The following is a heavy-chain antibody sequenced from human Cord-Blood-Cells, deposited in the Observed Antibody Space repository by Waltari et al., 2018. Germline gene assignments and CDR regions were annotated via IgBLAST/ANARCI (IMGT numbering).Heavy chain of an antibody. D-gene: IGHD2-2*02. CDR2: IYYSGST. CDR3: ASSRGDIVVVPAAIHWFDP. J-gene: IGHJ5*02. Sequence: QLQLQESGPGLVKPSETLSLTCTVSGGSISSSSYYWGWIRQPPGKGLEWIGSIYYSGSTYYHPSLKSRVTISVDTSKNQFSLKLSSVTAADTAVYYCASSRGDIVVVPAAIHWFDPWGQGTLVTVSS. CDR1: GGSISSSSYY. V-gene: IGHV4-39*01.